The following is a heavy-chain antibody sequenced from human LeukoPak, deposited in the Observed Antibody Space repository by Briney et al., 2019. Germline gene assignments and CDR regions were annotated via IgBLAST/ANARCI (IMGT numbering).Heavy chain of an antibody. CDR1: GFTFDDYA. J-gene: IGHJ6*02. Sequence: PGRSLRLSCAASGFTFDDYAMHWVRQAPGKGLEWVSGISWNSGSIGYADSVKGRFTISRDNAKNSLYLQMNSLRAEDTALYYCAKDIFTGRSSGWSGMDVWGQGTTVTVSS. V-gene: IGHV3-9*01. D-gene: IGHD6-19*01. CDR3: AKDIFTGRSSGWSGMDV. CDR2: ISWNSGSI.